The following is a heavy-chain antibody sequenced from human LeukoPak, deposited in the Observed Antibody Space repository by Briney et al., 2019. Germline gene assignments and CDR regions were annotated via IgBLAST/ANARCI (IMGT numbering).Heavy chain of an antibody. V-gene: IGHV4-59*08. D-gene: IGHD3-22*01. CDR2: IYYSGST. CDR1: GGSISSYY. CDR3: ARRMAERFDRYYDSSGYFDWFDP. Sequence: SETLSLTCTVSGGSISSYYWSWIRQPPGKGLEWIGYIYYSGSTNYNPSLKSRVTISVDTSKNQFSLKLSSVTAADTAVYYCARRMAERFDRYYDSSGYFDWFDPWGQGTLVTVSS. J-gene: IGHJ5*02.